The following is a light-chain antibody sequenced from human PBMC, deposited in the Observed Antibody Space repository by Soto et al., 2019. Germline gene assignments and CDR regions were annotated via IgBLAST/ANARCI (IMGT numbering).Light chain of an antibody. CDR3: QQYGSSPPTT. CDR2: GAS. J-gene: IGKJ4*01. Sequence: EIVLTQSPGTLSLSPGERATLSCRASQSVSSSYLAWYQQKPGQAPRLLIYGASSRATGIPDRFSGSGSGTDFTLTISRLEPEDFAEYYCQQYGSSPPTTFGGGTKVEIK. V-gene: IGKV3-20*01. CDR1: QSVSSSY.